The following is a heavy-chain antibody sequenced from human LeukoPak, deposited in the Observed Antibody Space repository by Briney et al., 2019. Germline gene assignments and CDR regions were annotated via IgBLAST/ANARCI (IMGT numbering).Heavy chain of an antibody. CDR3: AKDRESGTFTLDY. D-gene: IGHD1-26*01. J-gene: IGHJ4*02. V-gene: IGHV3-30*18. CDR1: GFTFSNYG. Sequence: PGGSLRLSCAASGFTFSNYGMHWVRQAPGKGLEWVAVISYDGNNKYYTDSVKGRFTISRDSSKNTLYLQMNSLRGEDTAVYYCAKDRESGTFTLDYWGQGTLVTVSS. CDR2: ISYDGNNK.